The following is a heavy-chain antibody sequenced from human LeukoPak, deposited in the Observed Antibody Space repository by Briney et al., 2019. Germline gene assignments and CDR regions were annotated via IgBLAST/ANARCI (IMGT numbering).Heavy chain of an antibody. Sequence: GSLRLSCAASGFTFSSYWMHWVRQAPGKGLVWVSRINSDGSSTSYADSVKGRFTISRDNAKNTLYLQMNSLRAEDTAVYYCARARGRYYDFWSGYYLGYWGQGTLVTVSS. CDR3: ARARGRYYDFWSGYYLGY. CDR1: GFTFSSYW. CDR2: INSDGSST. J-gene: IGHJ4*02. D-gene: IGHD3-3*01. V-gene: IGHV3-74*01.